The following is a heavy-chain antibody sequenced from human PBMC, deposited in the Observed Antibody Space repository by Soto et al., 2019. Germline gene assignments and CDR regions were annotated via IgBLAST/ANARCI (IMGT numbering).Heavy chain of an antibody. D-gene: IGHD3-10*01. J-gene: IGHJ4*02. CDR1: GGSISSSTYF. CDR3: ATGNYYWHFDY. CDR2: MYYSGST. V-gene: IGHV4-39*01. Sequence: SETLSLTCTVSGGSISSSTYFWGWIRQPPGKGLEWIGSMYYSGSTYSNPSLSSRVTISIDTSKNQFSLKLSSVTAADTAVYYCATGNYYWHFDYWGQGTLVTVSS.